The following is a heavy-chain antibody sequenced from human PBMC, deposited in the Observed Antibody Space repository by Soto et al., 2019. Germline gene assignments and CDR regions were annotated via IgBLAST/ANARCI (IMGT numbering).Heavy chain of an antibody. J-gene: IGHJ2*01. CDR3: ARDPSLLWYFDL. V-gene: IGHV4-34*01. CDR2: INHSGST. Sequence: ETLSLSCAVYGGCLSGYYWSWIRQPPGKGLEWIGEINHSGSTNYNPSLKSRVTISVDTSKNQFSLKLSSVTAADTAVYYCARDPSLLWYFDLWGRGTLVTVSS. D-gene: IGHD2-21*01. CDR1: GGCLSGYY.